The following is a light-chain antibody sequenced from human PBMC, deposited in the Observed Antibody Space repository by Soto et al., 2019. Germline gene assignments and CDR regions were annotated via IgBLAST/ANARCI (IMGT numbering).Light chain of an antibody. CDR3: LQYNSFPRT. Sequence: ASVGPSGTIACRDSQGISSYLDWYQEKPGKAPKRLIYAASNSQSGVPSRFRGSGFGTEFTLTISSLQPEDFATYYCLQYNSFPRTFGQGTKVDIK. J-gene: IGKJ1*01. CDR1: QGISSY. CDR2: AAS. V-gene: IGKV1-17*01.